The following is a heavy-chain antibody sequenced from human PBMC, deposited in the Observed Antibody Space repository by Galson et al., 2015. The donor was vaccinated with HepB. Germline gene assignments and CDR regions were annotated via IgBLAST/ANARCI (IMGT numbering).Heavy chain of an antibody. J-gene: IGHJ4*02. CDR2: ISYDGSNK. V-gene: IGHV3-30-3*01. CDR1: GFTFSSYA. D-gene: IGHD2-21*01. Sequence: SLRLSCAASGFTFSSYAMSWVRQAPGKGLEWVAIISYDGSNKYYADSVKGRFTISRDNSKNPLYLQMNSLRNEETAVYYCARAKYQMSLWGYWGQGTLVTVSS. CDR3: ARAKYQMSLWGY.